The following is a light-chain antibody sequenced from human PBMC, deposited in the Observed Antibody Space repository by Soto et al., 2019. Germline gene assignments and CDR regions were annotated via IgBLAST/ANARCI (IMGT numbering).Light chain of an antibody. Sequence: QSVLTQPASVSGSPGQSITISRTGTTSDVGNYNLVSWYQHHPGKAPKLIIYDVSERPSGVSNRFSASKSGNTASLTISGLQAEDEADYYCCSYAGPHTRYVFGTGTKVTVL. CDR1: TSDVGNYNL. CDR2: DVS. CDR3: CSYAGPHTRYV. V-gene: IGLV2-23*02. J-gene: IGLJ1*01.